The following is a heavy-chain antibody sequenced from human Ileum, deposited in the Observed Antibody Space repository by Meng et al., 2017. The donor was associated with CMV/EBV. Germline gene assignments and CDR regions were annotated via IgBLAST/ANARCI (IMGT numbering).Heavy chain of an antibody. D-gene: IGHD6-19*01. CDR3: ARDLNPIIAMAGKVGLDY. CDR1: GFTFNSFA. J-gene: IGHJ4*02. V-gene: IGHV3-30*04. CDR2: ISYDGNKN. Sequence: GESLKISCTASGFTFNSFAMHSVRQAPGKGLEWVTVISYDGNKNYYADSVKGRFTIDRDNSENTLYLQMNSLRAEDTAGYYCARDLNPIIAMAGKVGLDYWGQGTLVTVSS.